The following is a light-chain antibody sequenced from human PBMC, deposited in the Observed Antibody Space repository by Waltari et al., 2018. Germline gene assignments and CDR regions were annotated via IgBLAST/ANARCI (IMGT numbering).Light chain of an antibody. J-gene: IGKJ4*01. CDR1: QSVLYSSNNKNY. CDR2: WAS. CDR3: QQYYSTPPT. Sequence: DIVMTQSPDSLAGSLGERATINCKPSQSVLYSSNNKNYLAWYQQKPGQPPTLLIYWASTRESGVPDRFSGSGSGTDFTLTVSSLQAEDVAVYYCQQYYSTPPTFGGGTKVEIK. V-gene: IGKV4-1*01.